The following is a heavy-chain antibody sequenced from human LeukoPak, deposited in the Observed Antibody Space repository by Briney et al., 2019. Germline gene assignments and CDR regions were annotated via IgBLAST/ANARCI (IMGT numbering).Heavy chain of an antibody. CDR2: IYYGGST. Sequence: SETLSLTCTVSGGSISNYYWSWIRQPPGKGLEWIGYIYYGGSTNYNPSLKSRITISLDTSKNQFSLKLRSVTAADTAVYYCARHDRSGYGSRGLFDYWGQGTLVTVSS. J-gene: IGHJ4*02. CDR1: GGSISNYY. CDR3: ARHDRSGYGSRGLFDY. D-gene: IGHD5-12*01. V-gene: IGHV4-59*08.